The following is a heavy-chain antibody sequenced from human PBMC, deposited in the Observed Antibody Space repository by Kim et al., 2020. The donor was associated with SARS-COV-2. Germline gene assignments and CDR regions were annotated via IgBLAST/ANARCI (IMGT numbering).Heavy chain of an antibody. Sequence: NPNRGGTKHATKFQGRVTMTRDTSISTAYMERSRLRSDDTAVYYCARSWDYWGQGTLVTVSS. CDR2: NPNRGGT. CDR3: ARSWDY. J-gene: IGHJ4*02. V-gene: IGHV1-2*02.